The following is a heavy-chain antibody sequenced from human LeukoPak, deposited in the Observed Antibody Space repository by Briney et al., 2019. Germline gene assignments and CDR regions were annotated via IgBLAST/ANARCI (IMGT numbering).Heavy chain of an antibody. CDR1: GYTFTRHG. V-gene: IGHV1-18*01. CDR3: ARDEGRASGSYNP. CDR2: ISTYNGDT. Sequence: GASVKVSCKASGYTFTRHGISWVRQAPGQGLEWMGWISTYNGDTTYAQELQGRVTMTTDTSTSTAYMELRSLRFDDTAVYYCARDEGRASGSYNPWGQGTLVIVSS. J-gene: IGHJ5*02. D-gene: IGHD3-10*01.